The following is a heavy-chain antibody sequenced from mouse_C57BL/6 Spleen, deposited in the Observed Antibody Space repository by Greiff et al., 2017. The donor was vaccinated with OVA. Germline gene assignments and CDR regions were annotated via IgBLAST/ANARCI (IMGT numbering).Heavy chain of an antibody. CDR3: ARFYYGSSYLYYAMDY. J-gene: IGHJ4*01. D-gene: IGHD1-1*01. CDR2: IDPNSGGT. V-gene: IGHV1-72*01. Sequence: QVQLQQPGAELVKPGASVKLSCKASGYTFTSYWMPWVKQRPGRGLEWIGRIDPNSGGTKYNEKVKSKATLTVDKPSSTAYMQLSSLTSEDSAVYYFARFYYGSSYLYYAMDYWGQGTSVTVSS. CDR1: GYTFTSYW.